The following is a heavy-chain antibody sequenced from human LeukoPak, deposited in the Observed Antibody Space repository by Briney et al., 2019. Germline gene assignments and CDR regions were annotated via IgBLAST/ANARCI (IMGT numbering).Heavy chain of an antibody. V-gene: IGHV4-4*02. Sequence: SGTLSLTCAVSGGSISSTNWWSWVRQPPGKGLEWIGEIHHRGSTNYNPSLKSRVTTPVDKSKNQFSLKLSSVTAADTAVYYCVRAGYGGNSADYWGQGTLVTVSS. CDR3: VRAGYGGNSADY. CDR2: IHHRGST. D-gene: IGHD4-23*01. CDR1: GGSISSTNW. J-gene: IGHJ4*02.